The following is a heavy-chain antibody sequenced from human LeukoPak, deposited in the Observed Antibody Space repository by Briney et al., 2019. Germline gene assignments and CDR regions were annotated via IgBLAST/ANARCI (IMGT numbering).Heavy chain of an antibody. CDR1: GGSISSGGYS. D-gene: IGHD3-22*01. CDR2: IYHSGST. V-gene: IGHV4-30-2*01. J-gene: IGHJ4*02. CDR3: ASANHYYDSSGPGHYFDY. Sequence: SQTLSLTCAVSGGSISSGGYSWSWIRQRPGKGLEWIGYIYHSGSTYYNPSLKSRVTISVDRSKNQFSLKLSSVTAADTAVYYCASANHYYDSSGPGHYFDYWGQGTLVTVSS.